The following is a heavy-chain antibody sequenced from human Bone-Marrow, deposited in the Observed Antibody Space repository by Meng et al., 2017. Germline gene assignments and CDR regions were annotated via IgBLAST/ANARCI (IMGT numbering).Heavy chain of an antibody. CDR1: GFTFSSYA. Sequence: GESLKISCAASGFTFSSYAMHWVRQAPGKGLEWVAVISYDGSNKYYADSVKGRFTISSDNSKNTLYLQMNSLRAEDTAVYYCARAEASYYDYVWGSFRDYAFDIWGQGTMVTVSS. CDR3: ARAEASYYDYVWGSFRDYAFDI. V-gene: IGHV3-30*04. D-gene: IGHD3-16*01. CDR2: ISYDGSNK. J-gene: IGHJ3*02.